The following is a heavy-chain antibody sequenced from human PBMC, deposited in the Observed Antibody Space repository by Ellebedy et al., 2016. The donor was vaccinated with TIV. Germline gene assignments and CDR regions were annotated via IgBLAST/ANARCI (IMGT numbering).Heavy chain of an antibody. CDR2: IYPGDSDT. D-gene: IGHD3-16*01. Sequence: GESLKISXKGSGYSFTSYWIGWVRQMPGKGLEWMGIIYPGDSDTRYSPSFQGQVTISADKSISTAYLQWSSLKASDTAMYYCARHGPIEGGGYYFDYWGQGTLVTVSS. CDR3: ARHGPIEGGGYYFDY. V-gene: IGHV5-51*01. CDR1: GYSFTSYW. J-gene: IGHJ4*02.